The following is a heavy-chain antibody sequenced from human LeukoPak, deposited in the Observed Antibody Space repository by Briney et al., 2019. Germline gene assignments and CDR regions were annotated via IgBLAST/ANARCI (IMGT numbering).Heavy chain of an antibody. CDR3: ARDIAAAGLFFDY. J-gene: IGHJ4*02. D-gene: IGHD6-13*01. CDR2: MKYDGSEK. CDR1: GFAFSSYW. Sequence: VGSLRLSCAASGFAFSSYWMSWVRQAPGTGLEWVANMKYDGSEKDYVESVKGRFTISRDNAKNSLYLQMNSLRAEDTAVYYCARDIAAAGLFFDYWGQGTLVTVSS. V-gene: IGHV3-7*01.